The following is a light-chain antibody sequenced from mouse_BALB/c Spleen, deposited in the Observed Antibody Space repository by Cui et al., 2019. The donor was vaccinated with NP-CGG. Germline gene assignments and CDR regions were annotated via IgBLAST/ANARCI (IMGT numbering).Light chain of an antibody. CDR2: GTN. CDR3: ALWYSNHWV. CDR1: TEAVITSNY. J-gene: IGLJ1*01. V-gene: IGLV1*01. Sequence: QAVVSQESALTTSPGETVTLTCRSSTEAVITSNYANWVQEKPDHLFTGLIGGTNNRAPGVPARFSGSLIGDKAALTITGAQTEDEAIYFCALWYSNHWVFGGGTKLTVL.